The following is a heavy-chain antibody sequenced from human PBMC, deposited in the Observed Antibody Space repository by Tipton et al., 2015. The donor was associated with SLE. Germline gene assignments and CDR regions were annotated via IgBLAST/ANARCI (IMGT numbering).Heavy chain of an antibody. CDR3: ARGGTYHDSSGNIDY. D-gene: IGHD3-22*01. Sequence: TLSLTCAVSGGSISSNNWWTWVRQSPGKGLEWIGGIYHSGDTNYNPSLESRVTISLDKSKNQFSLRLSSVTAADTAVYYCARGGTYHDSSGNIDYWGQGTLVTASS. J-gene: IGHJ4*02. CDR1: GGSISSNNW. V-gene: IGHV4-4*02. CDR2: IYHSGDT.